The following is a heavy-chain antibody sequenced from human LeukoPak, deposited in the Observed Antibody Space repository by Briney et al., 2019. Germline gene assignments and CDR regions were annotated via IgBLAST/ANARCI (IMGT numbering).Heavy chain of an antibody. J-gene: IGHJ4*02. CDR3: ARGYDFWSDYYFDY. CDR2: IYTSGST. Sequence: SETLSLTCTVSGGSFSIYYWSWIRQPAGKGLEWIGRIYTSGSTNYNPSLKSRVTMSVDTSKNQFSLKLSSVTAADTAVYYCARGYDFWSDYYFDYWGQGTLVTVSS. CDR1: GGSFSIYY. V-gene: IGHV4-4*07. D-gene: IGHD3-3*01.